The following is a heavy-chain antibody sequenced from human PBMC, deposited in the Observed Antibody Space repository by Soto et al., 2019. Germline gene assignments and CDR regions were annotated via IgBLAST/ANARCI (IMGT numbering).Heavy chain of an antibody. CDR2: INPNSGGT. CDR1: GYTFTGYY. J-gene: IGHJ6*01. CDR3: ARSSVNPAPLYPGIAAAGDYYYGMDV. D-gene: IGHD6-13*01. Sequence: ASVKVSCKASGYTFTGYYMHWVRQAPGQGLEWMGWINPNSGGTNYAQKFQGWVTMTRDTSISTAYMELSRLRSDDTAVYYCARSSVNPAPLYPGIAAAGDYYYGMDVWGQ. V-gene: IGHV1-2*04.